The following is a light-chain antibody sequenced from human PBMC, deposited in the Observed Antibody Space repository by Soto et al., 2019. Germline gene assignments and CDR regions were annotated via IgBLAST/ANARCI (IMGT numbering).Light chain of an antibody. Sequence: QSALTQPASVSGSPGQSITISCSGTSSDVGGYKYVSWYQQLPGKAPKLMIYDVTNRPSGISSRFSGSKSGNTASLAISGLRAEDEADYYCISYTTTGICVFWSGTKVPV. CDR2: DVT. V-gene: IGLV2-14*01. CDR3: ISYTTTGICV. CDR1: SSDVGGYKY. J-gene: IGLJ1*01.